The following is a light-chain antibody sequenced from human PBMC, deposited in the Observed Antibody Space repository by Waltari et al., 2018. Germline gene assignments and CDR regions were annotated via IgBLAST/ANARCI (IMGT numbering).Light chain of an antibody. CDR3: QQYDISPLT. Sequence: CTASHTVNATYLAWSQPSPGQSPPLLMYGASSRATGSPDRCSGSGCGTDFSLTISSLEPEDFAVYYCQQYDISPLTSGGGTRLEIQ. J-gene: IGKJ4*01. CDR1: HTVNATY. CDR2: GAS. V-gene: IGKV3-20*01.